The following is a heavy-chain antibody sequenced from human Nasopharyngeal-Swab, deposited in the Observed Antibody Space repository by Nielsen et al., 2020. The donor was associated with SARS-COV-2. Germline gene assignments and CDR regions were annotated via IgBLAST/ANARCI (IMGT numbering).Heavy chain of an antibody. D-gene: IGHD3-9*01. Sequence: GSLRLSCTVSGGSISSSSYYWGWIRQPPGKGLEWIGSIYYSGSTYYNPSLKSRVAISVDTSKNQFSLKLGSVTAADTAVYYCANGGDILTGYYNPFDYWGQGTLVTVSS. CDR1: GGSISSSSYY. CDR3: ANGGDILTGYYNPFDY. V-gene: IGHV4-39*07. J-gene: IGHJ4*02. CDR2: IYYSGST.